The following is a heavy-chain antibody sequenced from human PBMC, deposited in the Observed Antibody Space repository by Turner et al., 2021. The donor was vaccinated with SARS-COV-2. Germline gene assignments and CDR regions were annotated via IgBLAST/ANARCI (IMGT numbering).Heavy chain of an antibody. Sequence: EVQFLGSGGGLVQPGGSLRLSCAASGFTFSSYAMSWVRQAPGKGLEWVAASSGSGGSTYYADSVKGRFTISRDNSKNTLYLQMNSLRAEDTAVYYCAKDVGTIFGVVIDDYWGQGTLVTVSS. V-gene: IGHV3-23*01. CDR1: GFTFSSYA. CDR2: SSGSGGST. CDR3: AKDVGTIFGVVIDDY. D-gene: IGHD3-3*01. J-gene: IGHJ4*02.